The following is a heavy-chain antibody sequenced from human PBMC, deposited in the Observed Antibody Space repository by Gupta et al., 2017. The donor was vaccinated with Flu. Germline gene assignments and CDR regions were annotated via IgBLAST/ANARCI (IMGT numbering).Heavy chain of an antibody. V-gene: IGHV3-33*05. Sequence: QAPGKGLEWVAVTTYDGSTKYYADSVKGRFTISRDNAKNTLYLQMNSLRTEDTAVYYCATDWRWKQNKYGINDWGQGTTVTVSS. CDR3: ATDWRWKQNKYGIND. J-gene: IGHJ6*02. CDR2: TTYDGSTK. D-gene: IGHD5-18*01.